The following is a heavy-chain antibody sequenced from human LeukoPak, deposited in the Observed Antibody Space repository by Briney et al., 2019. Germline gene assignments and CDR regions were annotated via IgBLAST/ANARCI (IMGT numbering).Heavy chain of an antibody. D-gene: IGHD2-2*01. CDR3: ARGIVVVPAANSPDY. Sequence: GGSLRLSCAASGFTFSSYAMHWVRQAPGKGLEWVAVISYDGSNKYYADSVKGRFTISRDNSKNTLYLQMNSLRAGDTAVYYCARGIVVVPAANSPDYWGQGTLVTVSS. J-gene: IGHJ4*02. CDR2: ISYDGSNK. V-gene: IGHV3-30-3*01. CDR1: GFTFSSYA.